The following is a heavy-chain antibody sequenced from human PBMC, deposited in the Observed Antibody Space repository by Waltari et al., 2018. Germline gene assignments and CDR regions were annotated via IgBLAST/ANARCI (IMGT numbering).Heavy chain of an antibody. CDR3: ASGTDSPYYFDY. CDR2: ISSSGSTI. V-gene: IGHV3-48*03. J-gene: IGHJ4*02. Sequence: EVQLVESGGGLVQPGGSLRLSCAASGFTFSSYEMNWVRQAPGKGLEWVSYISSSGSTIYYADSVKGRFTISRDNAKNSLYLQMNSLRAEDTAVYYCASGTDSPYYFDYWGQGTLVTVSS. CDR1: GFTFSSYE.